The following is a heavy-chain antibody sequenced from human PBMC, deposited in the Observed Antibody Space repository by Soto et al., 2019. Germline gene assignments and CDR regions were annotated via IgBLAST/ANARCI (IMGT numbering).Heavy chain of an antibody. CDR1: GFIFDDFA. Sequence: SLRLSCAASGFIFDDFAMHWVRQAPGKGLEWVSSITWNSASVAYADSVKGRFTISRDNAKNSLYLQMNNLRPEDAALYYCTKEVYGMGYYYYGMDVWRQGTTVTVSS. D-gene: IGHD2-8*01. J-gene: IGHJ6*02. CDR2: ITWNSASV. CDR3: TKEVYGMGYYYYGMDV. V-gene: IGHV3-9*01.